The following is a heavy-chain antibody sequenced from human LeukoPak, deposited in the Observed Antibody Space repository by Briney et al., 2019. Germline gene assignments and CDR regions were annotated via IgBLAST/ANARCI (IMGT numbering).Heavy chain of an antibody. Sequence: GESLKISCKGSGYSFTSYWIGWVRQMPGKGLEWMGIIYPDDSDTRYSPSFQGQVTISADKSISTAYLQWSSLKASDTAMYYCARRYDSSAYAVDYWGQGTLDTVSS. D-gene: IGHD3-22*01. V-gene: IGHV5-51*01. CDR1: GYSFTSYW. CDR2: IYPDDSDT. J-gene: IGHJ4*02. CDR3: ARRYDSSAYAVDY.